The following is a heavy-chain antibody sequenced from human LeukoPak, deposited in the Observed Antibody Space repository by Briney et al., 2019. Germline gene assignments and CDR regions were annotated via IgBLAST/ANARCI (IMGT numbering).Heavy chain of an antibody. J-gene: IGHJ3*01. CDR1: GFTFSNYW. D-gene: IGHD2-2*01. V-gene: IGHV3-74*01. CDR3: AREAVPSALGGAFDV. CDR2: VNSDGSST. Sequence: PGRSLRLSCAASGFTFSNYWMHWVRQAPGKGLVWVSRVNSDGSSTSYADSVKGRFTISRDNAKNTLYLQMNSLRAEDTAVYYCAREAVPSALGGAFDVWGQGTMVTVSS.